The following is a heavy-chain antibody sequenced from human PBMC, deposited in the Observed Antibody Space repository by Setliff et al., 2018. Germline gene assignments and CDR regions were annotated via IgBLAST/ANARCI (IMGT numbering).Heavy chain of an antibody. CDR1: GGGGSFSAYY. CDR3: ATSGFCSAGSCYSFDD. CDR2: ISPGGST. J-gene: IGHJ4*02. D-gene: IGHD6-19*01. Sequence: SETLSLTCGVSGGGGSFSAYYWSWIRQPPGKGLEWIGEISPGGSTIYNPSLKSRVTMSVDTAKNRFSLNLTSVTAADTAVYYCATSGFCSAGSCYSFDDWGQGALGTSPQ. V-gene: IGHV4-34*01.